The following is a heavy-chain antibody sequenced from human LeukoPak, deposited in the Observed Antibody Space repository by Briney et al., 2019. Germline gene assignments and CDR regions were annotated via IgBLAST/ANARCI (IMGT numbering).Heavy chain of an antibody. Sequence: GGSLRLSCAASGFTFSDYGMNWVRRAPGKGLEWVSGISGSGSIYYADSVKGRFTISRDNSKNTLYLQMNSLRAEDTAVYYCARQWFGDYWGQGTLVTVSS. D-gene: IGHD3-10*01. V-gene: IGHV3-23*01. J-gene: IGHJ4*02. CDR2: ISGSGSI. CDR3: ARQWFGDY. CDR1: GFTFSDYG.